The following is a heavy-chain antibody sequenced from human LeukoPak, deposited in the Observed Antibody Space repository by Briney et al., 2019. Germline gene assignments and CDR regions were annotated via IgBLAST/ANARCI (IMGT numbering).Heavy chain of an antibody. J-gene: IGHJ4*02. CDR1: GGSISSSSYY. V-gene: IGHV4-39*07. D-gene: IGHD5-12*01. CDR2: IYYSGST. CDR3: ARASPSRHARWLPSRQWLRPLHYFDY. Sequence: PSETLSLTCTVSGGSISSSSYYWGWIRQPPGKGLEWIGSIYYSGSTYYNPSLKSRVTISVDTSKNQFSLKLSSVTAADTAVYYCARASPSRHARWLPSRQWLRPLHYFDYWGQGTLVTVSS.